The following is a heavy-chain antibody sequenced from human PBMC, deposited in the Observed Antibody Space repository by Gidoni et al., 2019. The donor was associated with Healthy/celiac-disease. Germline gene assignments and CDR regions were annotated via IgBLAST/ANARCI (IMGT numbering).Heavy chain of an antibody. CDR1: GYTFTSYA. CDR3: ARDLLLGFGELSYGMDV. D-gene: IGHD3-10*01. Sequence: QVQLVQSGAEVKKPGASGKVSCKASGYTFTSYAMHWVRQAPGQRLEWMGWINAGNGNTKYSQKCQGRVTITRDTSASTAYMELSSLRSEDTAVYYCARDLLLGFGELSYGMDVWGQGTTVTVSS. J-gene: IGHJ6*02. V-gene: IGHV1-3*01. CDR2: INAGNGNT.